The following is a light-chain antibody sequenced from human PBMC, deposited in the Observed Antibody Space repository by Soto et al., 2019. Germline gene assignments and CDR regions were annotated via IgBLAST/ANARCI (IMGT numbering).Light chain of an antibody. Sequence: QSALTQPASVSGSPGQSITISCAGTSSDVGSYNLVSWYQQHPGKAPKLMIYEGSKRPSGVSNRFSGSKSGNTVSLTISGLQAEDEADYYCSSYAGSNKSVFGTGTKVTVL. CDR1: SSDVGSYNL. J-gene: IGLJ1*01. V-gene: IGLV2-14*02. CDR3: SSYAGSNKSV. CDR2: EGS.